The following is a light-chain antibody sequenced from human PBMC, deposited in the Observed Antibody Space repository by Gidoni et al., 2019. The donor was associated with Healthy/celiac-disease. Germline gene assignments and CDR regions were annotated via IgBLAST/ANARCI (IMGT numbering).Light chain of an antibody. Sequence: SALPQPASVSGSPGQSIPISCTGTSSDAGSYNLVSWYQQRPGKAPTLLLYEGSKRPSGVPPRSSGSKSGNTASLTISALHAEDEAAYYCCSYAGSSTHVVFGGGPKPPV. J-gene: IGLJ2*01. CDR1: SSDAGSYNL. V-gene: IGLV2-23*01. CDR3: CSYAGSSTHVV. CDR2: EGS.